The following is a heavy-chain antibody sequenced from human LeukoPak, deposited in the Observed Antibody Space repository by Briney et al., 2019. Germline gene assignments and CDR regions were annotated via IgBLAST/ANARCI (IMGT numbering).Heavy chain of an antibody. V-gene: IGHV3-48*04. CDR1: GFTFSDYS. J-gene: IGHJ4*02. CDR3: ARDHRYAFDT. D-gene: IGHD5-12*01. CDR2: VGISSGNT. Sequence: GGSLRLSCAASGFTFSDYSMNWVRQAPGEGLEWISYVGISSGNTKYADSVKGRFTISGDSAKNSVFLQMNNLRVEDTAVYYWARDHRYAFDTWGQGTLVTVSS.